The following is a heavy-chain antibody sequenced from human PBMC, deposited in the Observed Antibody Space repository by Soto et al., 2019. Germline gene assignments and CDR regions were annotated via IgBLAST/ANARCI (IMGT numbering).Heavy chain of an antibody. CDR1: GFTFSSFG. V-gene: IGHV3-33*01. J-gene: IGHJ6*02. CDR3: ARDASYDSLWSGYYPSRNGMDV. Sequence: QVQVVESGGGVVQPGRSLRLSCAASGFTFSSFGMHWVRQAPGKGLEWVSLIWYDGSKKSYGDSVKGRFTISRDNSRNTVSLQMNSLRADDTAVYYCARDASYDSLWSGYYPSRNGMDVWGQGTTVTVSS. CDR2: IWYDGSKK. D-gene: IGHD3-3*01.